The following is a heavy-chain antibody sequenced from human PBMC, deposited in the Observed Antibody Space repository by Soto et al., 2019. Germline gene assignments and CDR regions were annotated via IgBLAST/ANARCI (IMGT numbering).Heavy chain of an antibody. V-gene: IGHV4-39*01. CDR1: GGSIANNNYF. J-gene: IGHJ4*02. CDR2: AAYSGGT. CDR3: AKVVVGATSHRDFVS. D-gene: IGHD2-15*01. Sequence: SETLSLTCTVSGGSIANNNYFWGWVRQPPGKGLEWIGSAAYSGGTYKNPSLKSRVTVSVDTSKNQFSLKLTSVTAADTAVYYCAKVVVGATSHRDFVSWGKATLVTVSS.